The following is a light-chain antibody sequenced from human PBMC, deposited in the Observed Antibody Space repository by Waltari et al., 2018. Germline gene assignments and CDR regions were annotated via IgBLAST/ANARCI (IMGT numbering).Light chain of an antibody. Sequence: QSALTQPASVSGSPGQSLTIPFPGTSSEVGGYYLVPRYQQHPGNAPKFIIYEVTKRPSGVSNRFSGSKSGNTASLTISGLQAEDEADYYCCSFAGSATSVVFGGGTKLTVL. V-gene: IGLV2-23*02. CDR2: EVT. J-gene: IGLJ2*01. CDR1: SSEVGGYYL. CDR3: CSFAGSATSVV.